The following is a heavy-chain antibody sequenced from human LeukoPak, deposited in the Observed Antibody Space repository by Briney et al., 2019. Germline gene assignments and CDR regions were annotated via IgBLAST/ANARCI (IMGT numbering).Heavy chain of an antibody. CDR3: ARARGGYNVDDAFDI. V-gene: IGHV3-20*04. Sequence: AGGSLRLSCAASGFTFSSYSMNWVRQAPGKGLEWVSGINWNGGSTGYADSVKGRFTISRDNAKNSLYLQMNSLRAEDTALYYCARARGGYNVDDAFDIWGQGTMVTVSS. CDR2: INWNGGST. CDR1: GFTFSSYS. J-gene: IGHJ3*02. D-gene: IGHD3-22*01.